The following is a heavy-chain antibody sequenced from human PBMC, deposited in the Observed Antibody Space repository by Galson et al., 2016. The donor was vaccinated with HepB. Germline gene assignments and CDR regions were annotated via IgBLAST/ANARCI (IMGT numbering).Heavy chain of an antibody. Sequence: LSLTCSVSGGSVSSGSYYWNWIRQSPGKGLEWIGYVYYTGVTYYNPSLKSRLLILVDTSRNQFSLKLNSVSAADTGVYYCAREAQYCTSSSCTFAFGSWGQGAMVSVSS. J-gene: IGHJ3*02. V-gene: IGHV4-31*03. CDR1: GGSVSSGSYY. D-gene: IGHD2-2*01. CDR2: VYYTGVT. CDR3: AREAQYCTSSSCTFAFGS.